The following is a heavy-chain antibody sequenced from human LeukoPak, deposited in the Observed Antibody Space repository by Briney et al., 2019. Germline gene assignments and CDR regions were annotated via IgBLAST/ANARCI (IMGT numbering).Heavy chain of an antibody. CDR2: IDNGGST. V-gene: IGHV3-53*01. Sequence: GGSRRLSCAASGFTVSSNYMSWVRQAPGKGLEWVSVIDNGGSTYYADSVKGRFTISRDNSKNTVYLQMNSLRAEDTAVYYCARDGSARSLWNWGQGTLVSVSS. CDR3: ARDGSARSLWN. CDR1: GFTVSSNY. J-gene: IGHJ4*02. D-gene: IGHD6-6*01.